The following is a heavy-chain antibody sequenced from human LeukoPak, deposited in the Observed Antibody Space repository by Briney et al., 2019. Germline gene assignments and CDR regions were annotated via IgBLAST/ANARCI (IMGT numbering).Heavy chain of an antibody. D-gene: IGHD3-3*01. Sequence: NTSETLSLTCTVSGGSISSYYWSWIRQPPGKGLEWIGYIYYSGSTNYNPSLKSRVTISVDTSKNQFSLKLSSVTAADTAVYYCARGERNGYYPDFDYWGQGTLVTVSS. V-gene: IGHV4-59*01. J-gene: IGHJ4*02. CDR2: IYYSGST. CDR3: ARGERNGYYPDFDY. CDR1: GGSISSYY.